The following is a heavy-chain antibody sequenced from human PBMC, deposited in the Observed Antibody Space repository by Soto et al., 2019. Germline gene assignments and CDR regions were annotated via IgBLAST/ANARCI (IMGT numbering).Heavy chain of an antibody. CDR3: ARKKNAFWSGYYSPSDV. J-gene: IGHJ6*02. CDR2: IYPGDSDT. Sequence: GESLKISCKGSGYSFTSYWIGWVRQMPGKGLEWMGIIYPGDSDTRYSPSFQGQVTISADKSISTAYLQWSSLKASDTAMYYCARKKNAFWSGYYSPSDVWGQGTTVTVSS. V-gene: IGHV5-51*01. D-gene: IGHD3-3*01. CDR1: GYSFTSYW.